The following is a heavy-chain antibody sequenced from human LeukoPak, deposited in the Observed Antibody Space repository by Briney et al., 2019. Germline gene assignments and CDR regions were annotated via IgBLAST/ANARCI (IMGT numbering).Heavy chain of an antibody. J-gene: IGHJ4*02. D-gene: IGHD6-13*01. V-gene: IGHV3-53*01. CDR1: GFTVSSNY. Sequence: GGSLRLSCAASGFTVSSNYMCWVLQAPGKGLEWVSVIYSGGSTYYADSVKGRFTISRDNSKNTLYLQMNSRRAEDTAVYYCARTQQLVRSLDYWGQGTLVTVSS. CDR2: IYSGGST. CDR3: ARTQQLVRSLDY.